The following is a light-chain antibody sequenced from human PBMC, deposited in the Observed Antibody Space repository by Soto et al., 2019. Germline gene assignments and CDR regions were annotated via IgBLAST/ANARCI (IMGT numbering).Light chain of an antibody. J-gene: IGKJ1*01. CDR2: GAS. Sequence: EIVMTQSPATLSVSPGERATLSCSASQSVSNMLAWYQHKPGQAPRLLIYGASTRATGLPARFSGSGSGAEFTLTISSLQSEVFAVYYCQQYNDWPRTFVQGTQVESK. CDR3: QQYNDWPRT. CDR1: QSVSNM. V-gene: IGKV3-15*01.